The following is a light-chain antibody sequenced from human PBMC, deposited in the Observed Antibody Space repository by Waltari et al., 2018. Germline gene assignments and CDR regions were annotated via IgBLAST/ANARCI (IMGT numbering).Light chain of an antibody. CDR1: SSNHGGNT. J-gene: IGLJ3*02. Sequence: QSVLTQPPSASGIPGQRVTISCSGSSSNHGGNTVRVFKQVPGTAPKLFIDSNNQRPSGVPDRISASKSGTSASLAISGLQSEDEALYYCASWDDSLRGWVFGGGTELTVL. V-gene: IGLV1-44*01. CDR3: ASWDDSLRGWV. CDR2: SNN.